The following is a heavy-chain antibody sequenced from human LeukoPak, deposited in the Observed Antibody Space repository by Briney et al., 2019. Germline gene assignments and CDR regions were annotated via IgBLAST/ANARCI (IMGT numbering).Heavy chain of an antibody. J-gene: IGHJ4*02. V-gene: IGHV3-30*18. CDR1: GFIFSDYG. CDR3: AKEGESGYHYDY. Sequence: QPGRSLRLSCAASGFIFSDYGMHWVRQAPGKGLEWVTVISYDGSNKYYADSMKGRFTISRDNSKTTVYLQMNNLTAEDTAVYYCAKEGESGYHYDYWGQGTLVTVSS. CDR2: ISYDGSNK. D-gene: IGHD3-3*01.